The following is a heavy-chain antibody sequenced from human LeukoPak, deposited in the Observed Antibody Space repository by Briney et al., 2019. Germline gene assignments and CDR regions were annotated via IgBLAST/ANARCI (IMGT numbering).Heavy chain of an antibody. CDR2: IIPIFGTA. D-gene: IGHD6-13*01. Sequence: SVKVSCKASGGTFSSYAISWVRQAPGQGLEWMGGIIPIFGTANYAQEFQGRVTITADESTSTAYMELSSLRSEDTAVYYCATSTPYSSSWYVDYWGQGTLVTVSS. CDR3: ATSTPYSSSWYVDY. CDR1: GGTFSSYA. V-gene: IGHV1-69*13. J-gene: IGHJ4*02.